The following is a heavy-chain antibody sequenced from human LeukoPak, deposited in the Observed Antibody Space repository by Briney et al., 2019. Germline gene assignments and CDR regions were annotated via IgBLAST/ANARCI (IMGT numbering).Heavy chain of an antibody. J-gene: IGHJ4*02. Sequence: PGGSLRLSCPASGFTFSDYSMSRVRQPPGKGLEWVSVIYSGGSTYYADSVKGRFTISRDNSKNTLYLQMNSLRAEDTAVYYCAKEIYGGNSGFDYWGQGTLVTVSS. CDR2: IYSGGST. D-gene: IGHD4-23*01. CDR1: GFTFSDYS. V-gene: IGHV3-53*01. CDR3: AKEIYGGNSGFDY.